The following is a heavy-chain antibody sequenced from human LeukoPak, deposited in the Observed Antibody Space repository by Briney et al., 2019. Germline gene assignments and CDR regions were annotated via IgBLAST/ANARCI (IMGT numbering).Heavy chain of an antibody. J-gene: IGHJ5*02. V-gene: IGHV4-34*01. CDR2: INHSGST. CDR3: ARSNYGPPWGRLRWFDP. D-gene: IGHD4-17*01. CDR1: GGSFSGYN. Sequence: SETLSLTCAVYGGSFSGYNWSWIRQPPGKGLEWIGEINHSGSTNYNPSLKSRVTISVDTSKNQFSLKLSSVTAADTAVYYCARSNYGPPWGRLRWFDPWGQGTLVTVSS.